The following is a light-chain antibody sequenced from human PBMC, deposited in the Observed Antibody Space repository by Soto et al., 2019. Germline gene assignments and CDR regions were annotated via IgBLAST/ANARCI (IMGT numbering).Light chain of an antibody. Sequence: TQSPSSLSASFGDRVTLSCRASQSVSSSYLAWYQQKPGQAPRLLIYGASSRATGIPDRFSGSGSGTDFTLTISRLEPEDFAVYYCQQYGSSPRTFGQGTKVEIK. CDR3: QQYGSSPRT. J-gene: IGKJ1*01. CDR1: QSVSSSY. V-gene: IGKV3-20*01. CDR2: GAS.